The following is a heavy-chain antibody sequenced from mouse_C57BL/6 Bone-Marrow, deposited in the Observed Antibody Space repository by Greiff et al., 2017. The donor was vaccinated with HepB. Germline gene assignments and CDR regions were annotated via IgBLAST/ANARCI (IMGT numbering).Heavy chain of an antibody. V-gene: IGHV2-2*01. CDR1: GFSLTSYG. D-gene: IGHD2-5*01. Sequence: QVQLKESGPGLVQPSQSLSITCTVSGFSLTSYGVHWVRQSPGKGLEWLGVIWSGGSTDYNAAFISRLSISKDNSTSQVFFKMNSLQADDTAIYYCARNSYYSNFWFAYWGQGTLVTVSA. J-gene: IGHJ3*01. CDR3: ARNSYYSNFWFAY. CDR2: IWSGGST.